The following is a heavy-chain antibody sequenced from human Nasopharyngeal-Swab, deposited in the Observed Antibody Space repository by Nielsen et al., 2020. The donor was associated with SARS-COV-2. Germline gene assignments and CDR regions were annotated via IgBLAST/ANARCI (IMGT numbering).Heavy chain of an antibody. V-gene: IGHV3-33*06. CDR1: GFIFSTYG. J-gene: IGHJ5*02. CDR3: TKDTSGWAAKFDA. D-gene: IGHD6-19*01. CDR2: SWYDGRNA. Sequence: GEFLKISCAASGFIFSTYGMHWVRQAPGKGLEWVAVSWYDGRNAQYSDSLKGRVTVSRDNSRNTLDLQIKSLRVDDTAVYYCTKDTSGWAAKFDAWGQGALVTVSP.